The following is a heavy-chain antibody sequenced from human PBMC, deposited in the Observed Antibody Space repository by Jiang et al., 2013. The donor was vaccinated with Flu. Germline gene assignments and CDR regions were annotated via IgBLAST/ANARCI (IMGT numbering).Heavy chain of an antibody. Sequence: VQLVESGGGVVQPGRSLRLSCAASGFRFDYYALNWVRQAPGKGLEWVSAISDDGSNKFYADSVKGRFTISRDNSKETLYLQINSLLIEDTAVYFCARALAEIALPTDSYYYAMDVWVRRDRRSPSP. D-gene: IGHD5-24*01. CDR1: GFRFDYYA. V-gene: IGHV3-30-3*01. CDR3: ARALAEIALPTDSYYYAMDV. J-gene: IGHJ6*02. CDR2: ISDDGSNK.